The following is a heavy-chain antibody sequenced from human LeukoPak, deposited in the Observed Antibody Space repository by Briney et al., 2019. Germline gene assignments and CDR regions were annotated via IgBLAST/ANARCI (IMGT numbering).Heavy chain of an antibody. CDR2: INHSGST. Sequence: SETLSLTCAVYGGSFSGYYWSWIRQPPGKGLEWIGEINHSGSTNYNPSLKSRVTISVDTSKNQFSLKLSSVTAADTAVYYRARGRRIAAAGKEPFQHWGQGTLVTVSS. V-gene: IGHV4-34*01. CDR3: ARGRRIAAAGKEPFQH. J-gene: IGHJ1*01. CDR1: GGSFSGYY. D-gene: IGHD6-13*01.